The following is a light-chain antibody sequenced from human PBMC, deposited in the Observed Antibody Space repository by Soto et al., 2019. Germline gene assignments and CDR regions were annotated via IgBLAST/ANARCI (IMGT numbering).Light chain of an antibody. J-gene: IGLJ3*02. CDR1: SSKIGSNY. CDR2: SNN. V-gene: IGLV1-47*02. Sequence: QSVLTQPPSASGTPGQRVTLSCSGSSSKIGSNYVYWYQQLPGTAPKLLIYSNNQRPSGVPDRFSGSKSGTSASLAISGLRSEDEADYYCAACDDSLSGRVFGGGTKLTVL. CDR3: AACDDSLSGRV.